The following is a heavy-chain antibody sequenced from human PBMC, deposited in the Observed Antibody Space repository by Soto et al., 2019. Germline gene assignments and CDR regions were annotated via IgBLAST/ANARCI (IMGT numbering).Heavy chain of an antibody. Sequence: AGTLSLTCAVYGGPFSGYHWTWIRQPPGRGLEWIGEITHRGSPNYNPSFKTRVTISIDMSKNQFSLDLSSLTAADTAVYYCARIPGSDYSDPHDFWGQGTLVTVSS. D-gene: IGHD4-17*01. CDR2: ITHRGSP. V-gene: IGHV4-34*01. CDR3: ARIPGSDYSDPHDF. J-gene: IGHJ4*02. CDR1: GGPFSGYH.